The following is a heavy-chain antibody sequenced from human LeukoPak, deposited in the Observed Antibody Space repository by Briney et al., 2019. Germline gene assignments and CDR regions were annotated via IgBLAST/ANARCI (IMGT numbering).Heavy chain of an antibody. D-gene: IGHD3-22*01. J-gene: IGHJ6*03. CDR1: GFTFSSYA. CDR2: ISYDGSNK. V-gene: IGHV3-30*04. CDR3: AKGGRDSSGYYYGYYYMDV. Sequence: GRSLRLSCAASGFTFSSYAMHWVRQAPGKGLEWVAVISYDGSNKYYADSVKGRFTISRDNSKNTLYLQMNSLRAEDTAVYYCAKGGRDSSGYYYGYYYMDVWGKGTTVTVSS.